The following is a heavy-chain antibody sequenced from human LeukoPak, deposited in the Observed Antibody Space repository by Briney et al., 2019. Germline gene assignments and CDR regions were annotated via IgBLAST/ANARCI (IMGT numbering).Heavy chain of an antibody. J-gene: IGHJ4*02. CDR3: AREVGRDGYNHFDS. D-gene: IGHD5-24*01. CDR1: GASISSYY. V-gene: IGHV4-59*01. Sequence: SETLSLTCTVSGASISSYYWNWIRHPPGRGLEWIGYMYYSGSTNFNPSLKSRVTLSIDTSRNQFSLKLASVTAADTAFYFCAREVGRDGYNHFDSWGQGTLVTVSS. CDR2: MYYSGST.